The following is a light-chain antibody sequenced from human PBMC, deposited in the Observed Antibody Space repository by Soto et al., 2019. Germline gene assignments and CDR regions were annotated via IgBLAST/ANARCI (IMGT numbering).Light chain of an antibody. CDR1: QSVLYSSTNKNS. J-gene: IGKJ1*01. CDR2: WAS. V-gene: IGKV4-1*01. Sequence: DIVMTHSPAALAVSLGDKATISCKYSQSVLYSSTNKNSLAWYQQKPGQPPKLLINWASTRQSGVHDRVSGSGAVTDFTLTISGLQAEDVAVYYCQQDYQTAWTFGQGTKVEI. CDR3: QQDYQTAWT.